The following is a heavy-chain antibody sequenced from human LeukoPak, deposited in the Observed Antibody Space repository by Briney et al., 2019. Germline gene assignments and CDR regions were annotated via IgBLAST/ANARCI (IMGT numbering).Heavy chain of an antibody. Sequence: GGSLRLSCAASGFTFSSYGMHWVRQAPGKGLEWVAVISYDGSNKYYADSVKGRFTISRDNSKNTLYLQMNSLRADDTAIYYCSAILYHWGQGTLVTVSS. CDR2: ISYDGSNK. V-gene: IGHV3-30*03. CDR3: SAILYH. J-gene: IGHJ4*02. D-gene: IGHD2-2*01. CDR1: GFTFSSYG.